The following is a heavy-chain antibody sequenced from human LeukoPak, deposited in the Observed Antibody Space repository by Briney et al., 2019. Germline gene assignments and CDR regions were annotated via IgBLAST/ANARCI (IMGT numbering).Heavy chain of an antibody. CDR2: IYFSGNT. Sequence: PSETLSLTCAVSGGSISNYYWSWIRQPPGKGLERIGYIYFSGNTNYNPSFKSRVTISVDTSRNHFSLKLSSVTAADTAVYYCARHPSNTAAFDIWGQGTMVTVSS. J-gene: IGHJ3*02. D-gene: IGHD5-18*01. V-gene: IGHV4-59*08. CDR1: GGSISNYY. CDR3: ARHPSNTAAFDI.